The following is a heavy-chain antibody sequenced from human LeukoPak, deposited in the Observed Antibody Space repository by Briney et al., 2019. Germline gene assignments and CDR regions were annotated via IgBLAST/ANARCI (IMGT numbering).Heavy chain of an antibody. J-gene: IGHJ4*02. V-gene: IGHV1-46*01. CDR2: INPSGGST. CDR3: ARDTGYYDSSGYSPLDY. Sequence: ASVKVSCKASGYTFTSYYMHWVRQAPGRGLEWMGIINPSGGSTSYAQKFQGRVTMTRDTSTSTVYMELSSLRSEDTAVYYCARDTGYYDSSGYSPLDYWGQGTLVTVSS. D-gene: IGHD3-22*01. CDR1: GYTFTSYY.